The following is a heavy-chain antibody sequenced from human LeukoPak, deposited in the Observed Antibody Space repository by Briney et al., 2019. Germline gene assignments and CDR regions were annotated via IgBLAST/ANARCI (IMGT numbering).Heavy chain of an antibody. D-gene: IGHD6-13*01. CDR2: IYTSGST. CDR1: GGSISSSSYY. CDR3: ARGVTAAGHFDY. J-gene: IGHJ4*02. Sequence: PSETLSLTCTVSGGSISSSSYYWSWIRQPAGKGLEWIGRIYTSGSTTYNPSLKSRVTISVATSKNQFSLILSSVTATDTALYYCARGVTAAGHFDYWGQGTLVTVSS. V-gene: IGHV4-61*02.